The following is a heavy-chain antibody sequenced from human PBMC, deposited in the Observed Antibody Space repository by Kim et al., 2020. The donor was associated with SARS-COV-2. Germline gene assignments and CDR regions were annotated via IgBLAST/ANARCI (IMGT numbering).Heavy chain of an antibody. Sequence: SETLSLTCTVSGGSVSSGSYYWSWIRQPPGKGLEWIGYIYYSGSTNYNPSLKSRVTISVDTSKNQFSLKLSSVTAADTAVYYCARGGLWFGGGSLSPYYFDYWGQGTLVTVSS. D-gene: IGHD3-10*01. J-gene: IGHJ4*02. CDR2: IYYSGST. CDR1: GGSVSSGSYY. CDR3: ARGGLWFGGGSLSPYYFDY. V-gene: IGHV4-61*01.